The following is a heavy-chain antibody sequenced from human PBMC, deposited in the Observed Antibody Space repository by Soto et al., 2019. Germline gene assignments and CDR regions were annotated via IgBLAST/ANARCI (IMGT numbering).Heavy chain of an antibody. CDR1: GGTFSSYT. V-gene: IGHV1-69*02. J-gene: IGHJ4*02. D-gene: IGHD2-21*01. CDR2: IIPILGIA. Sequence: QVQLVQSGAEVKKPGSSVKVSCKASGGTFSSYTISWVRQAPGQGLEWMGRIIPILGIANYAQKFQGRVTSIAVKCTSTAYMVLSSLRSCYMLVYFCPRIGDYGPRDYWGQGTLVTVSS. CDR3: PRIGDYGPRDY.